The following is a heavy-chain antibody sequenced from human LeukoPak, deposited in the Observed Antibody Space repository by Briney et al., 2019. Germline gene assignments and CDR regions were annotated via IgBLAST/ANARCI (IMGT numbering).Heavy chain of an antibody. V-gene: IGHV1-18*01. Sequence: ASVKVSCKASGYSFTNYGISWVRQAPGQGLEWMGWISAYNGNTKYAQKLQGRVTMTTDTSTSTAYMELRSLRSDDTAVYYCARAVVALRYFDWLFDYWGQGTLVTVSS. J-gene: IGHJ4*02. CDR1: GYSFTNYG. CDR3: ARAVVALRYFDWLFDY. D-gene: IGHD3-9*01. CDR2: ISAYNGNT.